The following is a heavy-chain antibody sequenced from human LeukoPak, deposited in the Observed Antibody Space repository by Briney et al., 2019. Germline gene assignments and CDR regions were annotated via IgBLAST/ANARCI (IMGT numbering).Heavy chain of an antibody. CDR3: ARSVPYSSPSSN. CDR2: INPNTGDT. CDR1: GYSFTGFY. D-gene: IGHD6-13*01. J-gene: IGHJ4*02. V-gene: IGHV1-2*02. Sequence: GASVKVSCKASGYSFTGFYIQWMRQAPGQGLEWMGWINPNTGDTNSAPKFQGRITLTSDTSIRTAYMEISRLTSGDTAVYFCARSVPYSSPSSNWGQGTLVTVSS.